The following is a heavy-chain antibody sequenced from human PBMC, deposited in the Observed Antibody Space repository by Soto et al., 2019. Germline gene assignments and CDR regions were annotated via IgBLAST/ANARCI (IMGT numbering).Heavy chain of an antibody. Sequence: SETLSLTCTVSGDSISNVNCCWSWIRQPPDKGLEWIGHIYNGGSTYSNPSLRSRVTISVDTSKNQFSLRLISVTAADTAIRPLDFWGQGTLVTVSS. CDR1: GDSISNVNCC. CDR2: IYNGGST. D-gene: IGHD1-1*01. V-gene: IGHV4-30-4*02. CDR3: DF. J-gene: IGHJ4*02.